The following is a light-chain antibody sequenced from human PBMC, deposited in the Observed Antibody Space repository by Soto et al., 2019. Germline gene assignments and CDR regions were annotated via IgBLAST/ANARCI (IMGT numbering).Light chain of an antibody. CDR2: GAS. V-gene: IGKV3-20*01. Sequence: EIVLTQSPGSLSLSPGQRATLSCRASQSVDTTFFAWYQKKPGQAPRLLIYGASKRATGIPDRCSGSGSGTDFTLIISRLEPEDFAVYYCQQYMSSVTFGQGTQVEIK. CDR3: QQYMSSVT. J-gene: IGKJ1*01. CDR1: QSVDTTF.